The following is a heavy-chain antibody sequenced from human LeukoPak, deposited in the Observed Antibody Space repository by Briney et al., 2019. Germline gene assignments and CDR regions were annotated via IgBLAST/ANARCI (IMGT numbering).Heavy chain of an antibody. J-gene: IGHJ4*02. Sequence: SGPTLVKPTQTLTLTCTFSGFSLGTSGVGVGWIRQPPGKALEWLALIYWDDDKRYSPSLKSRLTITKDTSKNQVVLTMTNMDPVDTATYYGAHRVSGYYPTLFDYWGQGTLVTVSS. CDR1: GFSLGTSGVG. CDR3: AHRVSGYYPTLFDY. V-gene: IGHV2-5*02. CDR2: IYWDDDK. D-gene: IGHD3-22*01.